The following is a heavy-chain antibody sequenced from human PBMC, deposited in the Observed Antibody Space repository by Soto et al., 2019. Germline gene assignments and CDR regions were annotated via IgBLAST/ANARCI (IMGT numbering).Heavy chain of an antibody. V-gene: IGHV1-18*04. CDR1: GYTFTSYG. CDR2: ISAYNGNT. J-gene: IGHJ3*02. D-gene: IGHD3-22*01. CDR3: ARDYYDSSGYWLDAFDI. Sequence: ASVKVSCKASGYTFTSYGISWVRQAPGQGLEWMGWISAYNGNTNYAQKLQGRGTMTTDTSTSTAYMELRSLRSDDTAVYYCARDYYDSSGYWLDAFDIWGQGTMVTVSS.